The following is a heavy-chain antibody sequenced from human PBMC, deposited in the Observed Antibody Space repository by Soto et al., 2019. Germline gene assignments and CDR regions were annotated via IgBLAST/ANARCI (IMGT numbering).Heavy chain of an antibody. Sequence: SGPTLVNPTQTLTLTCTFSGFSLSTSGMCVSWIRQPPGKALEWLARIDWDDDKYYSTSLKTRLTISKDTSKNQVVLTMTNMDPVDTATYYCARVHGSGSYFASYYYYMDVWGKGTTVTVSS. CDR1: GFSLSTSGMC. D-gene: IGHD3-10*01. J-gene: IGHJ6*03. CDR3: ARVHGSGSYFASYYYYMDV. V-gene: IGHV2-70*11. CDR2: IDWDDDK.